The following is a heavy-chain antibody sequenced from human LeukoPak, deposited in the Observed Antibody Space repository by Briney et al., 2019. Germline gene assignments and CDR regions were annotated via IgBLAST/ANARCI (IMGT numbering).Heavy chain of an antibody. J-gene: IGHJ5*02. CDR1: GGSISSYY. V-gene: IGHV4-59*01. Sequence: SETLSLTCTVSGGSISSYYWSWIRQPPGKGLEWIGYIYHSGSTTYNPSLQSRVTISVDSSKNQFSPRLSSVTAADTAVYYCARKRNVNTSLAPFDPWGQGTLVTVSS. CDR2: IYHSGST. CDR3: ARKRNVNTSLAPFDP. D-gene: IGHD5-18*01.